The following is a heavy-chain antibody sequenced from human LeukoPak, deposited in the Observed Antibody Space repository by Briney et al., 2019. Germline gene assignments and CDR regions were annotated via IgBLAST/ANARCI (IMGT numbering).Heavy chain of an antibody. D-gene: IGHD3-22*01. CDR2: IIPIFGTA. V-gene: IGHV1-69*05. Sequence: ASVKVSCKASGGTFSSYAIGWVRQAPGQGLEWMGGIIPIFGTANYAQKFQGRVTITTDESTSTAYMELSSLRSEDTAVYYCARAKSMIVVSPFDPWGQGTLVTVSS. CDR1: GGTFSSYA. J-gene: IGHJ5*02. CDR3: ARAKSMIVVSPFDP.